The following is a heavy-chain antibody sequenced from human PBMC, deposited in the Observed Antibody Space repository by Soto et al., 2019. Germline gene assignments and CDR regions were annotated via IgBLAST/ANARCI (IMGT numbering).Heavy chain of an antibody. Sequence: PGGSLSLSCAASGFPFSSYAMSWVRQAPGEGLEWVSGISGSGGSTYYADSVKGRFTISRDNSKNTLYLQMNSLRAEDTAVYYCAKDPSAYGSGSLDYWGQGTQVTVSS. V-gene: IGHV3-23*01. CDR1: GFPFSSYA. D-gene: IGHD3-10*01. CDR3: AKDPSAYGSGSLDY. CDR2: ISGSGGST. J-gene: IGHJ4*02.